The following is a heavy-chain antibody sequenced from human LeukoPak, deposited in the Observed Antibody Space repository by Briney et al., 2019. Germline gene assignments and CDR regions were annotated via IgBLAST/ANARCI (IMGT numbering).Heavy chain of an antibody. CDR2: IYPGDSDT. Sequence: GESLKISCKGSGYSFATYWIGWVRQLPGKGLEWMVIIYPGDSDTRYSPSFQGQVTISADKSISTAYLQWSSLKASDTAMYYCARHLKYFNGGHYFDYWGQGALVTVSS. CDR3: ARHLKYFNGGHYFDY. CDR1: GYSFATYW. V-gene: IGHV5-51*01. J-gene: IGHJ4*02. D-gene: IGHD3-10*01.